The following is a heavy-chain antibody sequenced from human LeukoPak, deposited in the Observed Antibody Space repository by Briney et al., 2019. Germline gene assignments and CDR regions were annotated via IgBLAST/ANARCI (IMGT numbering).Heavy chain of an antibody. CDR1: GYSFISYW. V-gene: IGHV5-51*01. Sequence: GESLKISCKGSGYSFISYWIGWVRQMPGKGLEWMGIIYPGDSDIRYSPSFQGQVTISADKSISTAYLQWSSLKASDTAMYYCARQGAKDYDSSGDDAFDIWGQGTMVTVSS. CDR3: ARQGAKDYDSSGDDAFDI. J-gene: IGHJ3*02. CDR2: IYPGDSDI. D-gene: IGHD3-22*01.